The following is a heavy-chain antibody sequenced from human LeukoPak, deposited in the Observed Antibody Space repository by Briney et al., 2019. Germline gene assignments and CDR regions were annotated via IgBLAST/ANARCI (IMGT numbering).Heavy chain of an antibody. Sequence: PSETLPLTCAVSGGSISSSNWWSWVRQPPGKGLEWMGKIYNSGSTNYNPSLKSRVTISVDKSKNQFSLKLSSVTAADTAVYYCARVLSRGIAAAGSQEDDYWGQGTLVTVSS. CDR1: GGSISSSNW. D-gene: IGHD6-13*01. CDR2: IYNSGST. V-gene: IGHV4-4*02. J-gene: IGHJ4*02. CDR3: ARVLSRGIAAAGSQEDDY.